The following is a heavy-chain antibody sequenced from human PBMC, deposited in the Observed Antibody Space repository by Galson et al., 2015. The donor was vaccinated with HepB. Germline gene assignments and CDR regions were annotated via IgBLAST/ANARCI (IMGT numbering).Heavy chain of an antibody. CDR1: GFTFSSYG. CDR3: AKEYYGSGSIPPPFDY. CDR2: ISYDGSNK. Sequence: SLRLSCAASGFTFSSYGMHWVRQAPGKGLEWVAVISYDGSNKYYADSVKGRFTISRDNSKNTLYLQMNSLRAEDTAVYYCAKEYYGSGSIPPPFDYWGQGTLVTVSS. D-gene: IGHD3-10*01. V-gene: IGHV3-30*18. J-gene: IGHJ4*02.